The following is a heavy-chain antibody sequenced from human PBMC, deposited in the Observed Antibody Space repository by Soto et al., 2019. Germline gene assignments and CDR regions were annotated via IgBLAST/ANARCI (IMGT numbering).Heavy chain of an antibody. V-gene: IGHV2-5*01. Sequence: QITLKESGPTLVKPTQTLTLTCTFSGFSLSTSGVGVGWIRQPPGKALEWLALIYWNDDKRYSPSLKSRLTITKDTPKNQVVLTMTNMDPVDTATYYCAHRPSGSSWSNLIHYYGMDVWGQGTTVTVSS. CDR3: AHRPSGSSWSNLIHYYGMDV. CDR1: GFSLSTSGVG. J-gene: IGHJ6*02. CDR2: IYWNDDK. D-gene: IGHD6-13*01.